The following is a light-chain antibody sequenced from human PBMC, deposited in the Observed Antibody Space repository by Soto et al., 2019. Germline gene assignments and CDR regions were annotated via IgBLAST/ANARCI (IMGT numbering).Light chain of an antibody. Sequence: DSQITQSPSSLSASVGDRVTITCRATKSINTYVNWYQQKLGKAPKLLIYAASTLQTGVPSRFSGSGSGTDFTLTISCLQSEDFATYYCQQYHSYPRTFGQGTKVDIK. CDR2: AAS. J-gene: IGKJ1*01. CDR1: KSINTY. V-gene: IGKV1-39*01. CDR3: QQYHSYPRT.